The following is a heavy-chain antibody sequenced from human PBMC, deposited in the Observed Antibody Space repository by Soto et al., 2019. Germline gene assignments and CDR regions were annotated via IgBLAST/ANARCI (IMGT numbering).Heavy chain of an antibody. V-gene: IGHV3-23*01. J-gene: IGHJ4*02. CDR3: AKAFGYNDGGSGGHNDS. D-gene: IGHD3-16*01. Sequence: EVQLLESGGGLVQPGGSLRLSCAASGFTFSSYAMSWVRQAPGKGRAWVSAISGGSESTYFADSVKGRFSISRDNSRNPMFLQINSLRAEDTALYYCAKAFGYNDGGSGGHNDSWAQGSLVAVSS. CDR2: ISGGSEST. CDR1: GFTFSSYA.